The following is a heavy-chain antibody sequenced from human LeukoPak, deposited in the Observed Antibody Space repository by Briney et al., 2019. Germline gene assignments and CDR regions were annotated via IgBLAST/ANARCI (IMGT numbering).Heavy chain of an antibody. J-gene: IGHJ6*02. CDR2: ISSSSSYI. CDR1: GFTFSSYS. D-gene: IGHD2-21*01. V-gene: IGHV3-21*01. Sequence: PGGSLRLSCAASGFTFSSYSMNWVRQAPGKGLEWVSSISSSSSYIYYADSVKGRFTISRDNAKNSLYLQMNSLRAEDTAVYYCARDLGRAYSSPYGMDAWGQGTTVTVSS. CDR3: ARDLGRAYSSPYGMDA.